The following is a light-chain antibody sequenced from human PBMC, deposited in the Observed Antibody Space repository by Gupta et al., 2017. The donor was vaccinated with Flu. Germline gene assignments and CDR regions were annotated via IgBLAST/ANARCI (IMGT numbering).Light chain of an antibody. CDR2: WAS. CDR1: QSILDTSDNNNY. V-gene: IGKV4-1*01. Sequence: SLGERATINCRSSQSILDTSDNNNYLAWYQHKPGQPPKLLIYWASTRASGVSDRFSGSGSGTDFSLTISSLQAEDVAIYYCQQDDSTPYTFGQGTKLEVK. CDR3: QQDDSTPYT. J-gene: IGKJ2*01.